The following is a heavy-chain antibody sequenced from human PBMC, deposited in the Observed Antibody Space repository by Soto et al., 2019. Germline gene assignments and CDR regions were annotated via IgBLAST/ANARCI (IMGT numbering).Heavy chain of an antibody. CDR2: IYYSGST. V-gene: IGHV4-59*01. Sequence: SETLSLTCTVSGGSISSYYWSWIRQPPGKGLEWIGYIYYSGSTNYNPSLKSRVTISVDTSKNQFSLKLSSVTAADTAVYYCARSPAYYDILTGYRASNWFDPWGQGTLVTVS. J-gene: IGHJ5*02. D-gene: IGHD3-9*01. CDR3: ARSPAYYDILTGYRASNWFDP. CDR1: GGSISSYY.